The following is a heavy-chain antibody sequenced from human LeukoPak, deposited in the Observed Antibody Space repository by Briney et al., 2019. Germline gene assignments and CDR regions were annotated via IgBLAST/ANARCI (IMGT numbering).Heavy chain of an antibody. Sequence: GGSLRLSCAASGFPFSSYWMSWVRQAPGKGLEWVANIKPDGSEKSYVDSVKGRFTISRDNAKNSLYLQMNSLRAEDTAVYYCARDPGRSSSWYFDYWGQGTLVTVSS. CDR1: GFPFSSYW. D-gene: IGHD6-13*01. V-gene: IGHV3-7*01. J-gene: IGHJ4*02. CDR2: IKPDGSEK. CDR3: ARDPGRSSSWYFDY.